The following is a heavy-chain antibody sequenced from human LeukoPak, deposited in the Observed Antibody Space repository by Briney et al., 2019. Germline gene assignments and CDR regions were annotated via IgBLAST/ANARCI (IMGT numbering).Heavy chain of an antibody. Sequence: SETLSLTCTVSGGSISSGGYYWSWIRQHPGKGLEWIGYIYYSGSTYYNPSLTSRVTISVDTSKNQFSLKLSSVTAADTAVYYCARVDYGGNPITFDYWGQGTLVTVSS. V-gene: IGHV4-31*03. D-gene: IGHD4-23*01. CDR2: IYYSGST. CDR3: ARVDYGGNPITFDY. CDR1: GGSISSGGYY. J-gene: IGHJ4*02.